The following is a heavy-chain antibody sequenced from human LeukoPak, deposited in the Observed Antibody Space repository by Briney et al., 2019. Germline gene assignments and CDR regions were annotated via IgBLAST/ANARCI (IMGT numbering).Heavy chain of an antibody. CDR3: AKGYSGYDWVDY. CDR1: GFTFSSYA. Sequence: GGSLGLSCAASGFTFSSYAMSWVRQAPGKGLEWVSAISVSGGNTYYADSVKGRFTISRDNSKNTLYLQMNSLRAEDTAVYYCAKGYSGYDWVDYWGQGTLVTVSS. J-gene: IGHJ4*02. CDR2: ISVSGGNT. V-gene: IGHV3-23*01. D-gene: IGHD5-12*01.